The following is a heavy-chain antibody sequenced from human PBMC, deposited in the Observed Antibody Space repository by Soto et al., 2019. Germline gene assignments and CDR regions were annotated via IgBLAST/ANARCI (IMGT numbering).Heavy chain of an antibody. Sequence: SETLSLTCTVSGGSISSGGYYWSWIRQHPGKGLEWIGYIYYSGSTYYNPSLKSRVTISVDTSKNQFSLKLSSVTAADTAVYYCARENLEYSSSFDYWVQGTLVTVSS. CDR1: GGSISSGGYY. CDR3: ARENLEYSSSFDY. V-gene: IGHV4-31*03. J-gene: IGHJ4*02. CDR2: IYYSGST. D-gene: IGHD6-13*01.